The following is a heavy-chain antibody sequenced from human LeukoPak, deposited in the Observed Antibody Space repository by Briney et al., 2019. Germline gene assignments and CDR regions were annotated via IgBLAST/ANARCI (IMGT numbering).Heavy chain of an antibody. Sequence: SETLSLTCTVSGGSISSSSYYWGWIRQPPGKGLEWIGSIYYSGSTYYNPSLKSRVTISVDTSKNQFSLKLSSVTAADTAVYYCARGLGDGYYYYYMDVWGKGTTVTVSS. J-gene: IGHJ6*03. V-gene: IGHV4-39*07. CDR2: IYYSGST. CDR3: ARGLGDGYYYYYMDV. CDR1: GGSISSSSYY. D-gene: IGHD2-21*01.